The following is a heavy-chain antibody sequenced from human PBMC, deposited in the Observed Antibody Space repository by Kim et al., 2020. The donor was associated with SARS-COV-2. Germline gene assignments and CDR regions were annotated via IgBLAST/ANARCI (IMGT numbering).Heavy chain of an antibody. V-gene: IGHV4-4*07. CDR3: ARDLSYYYGLDV. J-gene: IGHJ6*02. Sequence: YTPSLKRRVTMSVDTSKNQFSLKVSSVTAADTAVYYCARDLSYYYGLDVWGQGTTVTVSS.